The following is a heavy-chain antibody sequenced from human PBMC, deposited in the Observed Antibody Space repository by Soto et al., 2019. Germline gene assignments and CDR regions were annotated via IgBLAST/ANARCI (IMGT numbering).Heavy chain of an antibody. Sequence: QVQLVQSGAEVKKPGASVKVSCKASGYTFTSYGISWVRQAPGQGLEWMGWISAYNANTNYAQKLKGRVTITTDTSTSTAYMELRSLRSDDTGVNYCAEDQCYDFWIRYYATGGMDVWGQGTMVTVSS. V-gene: IGHV1-18*01. CDR2: ISAYNANT. CDR1: GYTFTSYG. J-gene: IGHJ6*02. CDR3: AEDQCYDFWIRYYATGGMDV. D-gene: IGHD3-3*01.